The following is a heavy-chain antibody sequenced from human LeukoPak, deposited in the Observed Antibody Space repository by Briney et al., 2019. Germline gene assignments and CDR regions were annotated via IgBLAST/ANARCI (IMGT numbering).Heavy chain of an antibody. V-gene: IGHV1-3*03. CDR3: ARGIWSSHSVGYYFDF. CDR2: INAGNGNT. D-gene: IGHD5/OR15-5a*01. Sequence: SVKVSCKASGYTFTNYAVNWVRQAPGQRLEWMGWINAGNGNTKYSQEFQGRVTIIRDTSASTVYMELRSLTSEDMAVYYCARGIWSSHSVGYYFDFWGQGTLVTVSS. J-gene: IGHJ4*02. CDR1: GYTFTNYA.